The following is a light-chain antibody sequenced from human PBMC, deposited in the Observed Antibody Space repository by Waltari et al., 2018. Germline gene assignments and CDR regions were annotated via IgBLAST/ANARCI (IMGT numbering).Light chain of an antibody. CDR2: DFS. J-gene: IGLJ3*02. Sequence: QSALTQPASVSGSPGQSITISCTGPTRHAGGYNLVSWYQQHPAQAPKLMIYDFSNRPSGVSNRFSGSKSGNTASLTISGLQAEDEADYYCSSYTSSFTEVFGGGTKLTVL. CDR1: TRHAGGYNL. CDR3: SSYTSSFTEV. V-gene: IGLV2-14*03.